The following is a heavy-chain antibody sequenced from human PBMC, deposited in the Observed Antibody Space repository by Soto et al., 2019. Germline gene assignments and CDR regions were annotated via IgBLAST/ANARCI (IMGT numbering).Heavy chain of an antibody. V-gene: IGHV4-34*02. D-gene: IGHD2-8*02. Sequence: QVQLQQWGAGLLKPSETLSLTCGVYSASLSEYWWHWVHQPPGQGLEWIGQISHSGRAKYIPSLQSRVTMTVDTSKKQFSLRVNSVTAADTAMYYCMISYYAGGSLSDSWAQGTPVTVSS. J-gene: IGHJ4*02. CDR1: SASLSEYW. CDR2: ISHSGRA. CDR3: MISYYAGGSLSDS.